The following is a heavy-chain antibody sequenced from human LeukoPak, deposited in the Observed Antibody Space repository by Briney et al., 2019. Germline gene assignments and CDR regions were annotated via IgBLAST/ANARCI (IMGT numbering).Heavy chain of an antibody. D-gene: IGHD2-21*01. CDR3: ARDGEFAAQFDY. J-gene: IGHJ4*02. CDR2: IIPILGIA. V-gene: IGHV1-69*04. Sequence: SVKVSCKASGGTLSSYAISWVRQAPGQGLEWMGRIIPILGIANYAQKFQGRVTITADKSTSTAYMELSSLRSEDTAVYYCARDGEFAAQFDYWGQGTLVTVSS. CDR1: GGTLSSYA.